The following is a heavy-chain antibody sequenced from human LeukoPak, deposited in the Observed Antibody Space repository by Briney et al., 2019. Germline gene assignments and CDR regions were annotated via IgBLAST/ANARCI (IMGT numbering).Heavy chain of an antibody. CDR2: ISSSSSYI. J-gene: IGHJ4*02. V-gene: IGHV3-21*01. CDR3: ARRAVAGANFDY. Sequence: NPGGSLRLSCAASGFTFSSYSMNWVRQAPGKGLEWVSSISSSSSYIYYADSVKGRFTISRDNAKNSLFLQMDSLRDEDTAVYYCARRAVAGANFDYWGQGTLVTVSS. D-gene: IGHD6-19*01. CDR1: GFTFSSYS.